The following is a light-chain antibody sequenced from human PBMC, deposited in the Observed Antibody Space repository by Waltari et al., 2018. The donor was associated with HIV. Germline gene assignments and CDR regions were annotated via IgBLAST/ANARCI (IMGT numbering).Light chain of an antibody. CDR1: TSTIGYNY. V-gene: IGLV1-47*01. J-gene: IGLJ1*01. CDR3: AAWDDSLSGPNYV. CDR2: RNN. Sequence: QYVLTQPPSASGTPGQRVTISCSGSTSTIGYNYVYWYQQFPGTAPKLLIYRNNQRISGVPDRFSGSKSGTSASLAISGLRSEDEADYYCAAWDDSLSGPNYVFGSGTKVTVL.